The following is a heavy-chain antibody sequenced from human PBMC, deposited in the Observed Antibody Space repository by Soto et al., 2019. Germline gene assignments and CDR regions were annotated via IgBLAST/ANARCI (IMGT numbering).Heavy chain of an antibody. CDR1: GFTFNTYA. V-gene: IGHV3-23*01. D-gene: IGHD6-13*01. Sequence: PGGCLRLSCAASGFTFNTYAMNWVRQAPGKGLEWVSAISADGAGTYYADSVKGRFTISRDNSKNTLSLQMNSLRAEDTAIFYCARISSSRCSDYWGQGTLFTVS. CDR3: ARISSSRCSDY. CDR2: ISADGAGT. J-gene: IGHJ4*02.